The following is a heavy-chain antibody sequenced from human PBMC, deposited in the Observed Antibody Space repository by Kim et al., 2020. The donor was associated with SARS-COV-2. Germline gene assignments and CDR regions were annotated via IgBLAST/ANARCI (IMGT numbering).Heavy chain of an antibody. V-gene: IGHV4-31*03. CDR1: GGSISSGCYY. CDR2: IYYSGNT. Sequence: SETLSLTCTVSGGSISSGCYYWSWIRQHPGKGLEWIGYIYYSGNTYYNLTLKSRVTISVDTSKNQFSLKLSSVTAADTAVYYCARGRGVTGGADWGMDVWGQGTTVTVSS. D-gene: IGHD2-8*02. J-gene: IGHJ6*02. CDR3: ARGRGVTGGADWGMDV.